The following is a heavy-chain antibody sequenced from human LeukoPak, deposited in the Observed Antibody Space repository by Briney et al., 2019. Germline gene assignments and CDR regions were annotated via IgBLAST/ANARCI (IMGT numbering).Heavy chain of an antibody. J-gene: IGHJ4*02. CDR3: ARSSAEIDIVVVPAAMDY. D-gene: IGHD2-2*01. Sequence: ASVKVSCKASGYTFTGYYMHWVRQAPGQGLEWMGWINPNSGGTNYAQKFQGRVTMTRDTSISTACVELSRLRSDDTAVYYCARSSAEIDIVVVPAAMDYWGQGTLVTVSS. V-gene: IGHV1-2*02. CDR1: GYTFTGYY. CDR2: INPNSGGT.